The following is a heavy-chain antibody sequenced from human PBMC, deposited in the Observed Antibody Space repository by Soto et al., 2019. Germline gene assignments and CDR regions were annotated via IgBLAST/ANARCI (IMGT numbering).Heavy chain of an antibody. CDR2: IGSKGETYAT. D-gene: IGHD6-19*01. V-gene: IGHV3-73*01. J-gene: IGHJ6*02. Sequence: GGSLRLSCAASGFTFGASALQWVRQASGKGLEWLGRIGSKGETYATAYAASVKGRFTISRDDSKNTAYLQMNSLESEDTAVYYCAMLGGWSGGSSGMDVWGQGTTVTVSS. CDR1: GFTFGASA. CDR3: AMLGGWSGGSSGMDV.